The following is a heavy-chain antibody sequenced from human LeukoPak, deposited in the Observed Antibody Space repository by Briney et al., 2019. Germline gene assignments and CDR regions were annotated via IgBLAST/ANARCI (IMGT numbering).Heavy chain of an antibody. V-gene: IGHV4-59*12. CDR3: ARASMVRGLLRT. CDR2: IYYSGST. J-gene: IGHJ4*02. D-gene: IGHD3-10*01. CDR1: GGSISSYY. Sequence: SETLSLTCTVSGGSISSYYWSWIRQPPGKGLEWIGYIYYSGSTNYNPSLKSRVTISVDTSKNQFSLTLSSVTAADTAVYYCARASMVRGLLRTWGQGTLVTVSS.